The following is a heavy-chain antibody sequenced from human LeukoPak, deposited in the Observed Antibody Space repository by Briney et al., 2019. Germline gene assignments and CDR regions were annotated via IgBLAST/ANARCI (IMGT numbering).Heavy chain of an antibody. V-gene: IGHV4-39*07. CDR1: GGSISSSSYY. D-gene: IGHD2-21*02. J-gene: IGHJ6*02. CDR3: AREYCGGDCYSGGYYYYYGMDV. Sequence: SETLTLTCTVSGGSISSSSYYWGWIRQPPGKGLEWIGSIYYSGSTYYNPSLKSRVTISVDTSKNQFSLKLSSVTAADTAVYYCAREYCGGDCYSGGYYYYYGMDVWGQGTTVTVS. CDR2: IYYSGST.